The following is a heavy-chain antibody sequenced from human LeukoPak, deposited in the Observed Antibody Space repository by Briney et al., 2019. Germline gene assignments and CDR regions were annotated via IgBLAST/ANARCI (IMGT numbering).Heavy chain of an antibody. CDR1: GYTLTELS. V-gene: IGHV1-24*01. CDR2: FDPEDGET. J-gene: IGHJ5*02. CDR3: ATVFFDSSGYYTGWFDP. Sequence: ASVKVSCKVSGYTLTELSMHWVRQAPGKGLEWMGGFDPEDGETIYAQKFQGRVTMTEDTSTDTAYMELSSLRSEDTAVYYCATVFFDSSGYYTGWFDPWGQGTLVTVSS. D-gene: IGHD3-22*01.